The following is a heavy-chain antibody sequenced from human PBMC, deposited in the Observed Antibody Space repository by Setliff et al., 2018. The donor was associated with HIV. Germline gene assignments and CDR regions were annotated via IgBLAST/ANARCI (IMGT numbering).Heavy chain of an antibody. Sequence: GESLKISCKGSGYSFTSYWIGWVRQMPGKGLQWMGILYPGDSDTKYSPSFQGQVTISADRSISTVYLQWNSLKASDTAMYYCARQASWGYYFDYWGQGTLVTVSS. CDR3: ARQASWGYYFDY. D-gene: IGHD3-16*01. CDR2: LYPGDSDT. J-gene: IGHJ4*02. CDR1: GYSFTSYW. V-gene: IGHV5-51*01.